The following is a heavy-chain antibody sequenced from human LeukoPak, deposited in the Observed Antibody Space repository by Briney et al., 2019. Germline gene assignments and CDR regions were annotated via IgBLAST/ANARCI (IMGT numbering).Heavy chain of an antibody. CDR3: ARRPIIDIVIIPAADDYYYMDV. D-gene: IGHD2-2*01. CDR1: GYTFRSYG. CDR2: ISAYNGNT. V-gene: IGHV1-18*01. J-gene: IGHJ6*03. Sequence: GASVKVSCKASGYTFRSYGISWVRQAPGQGLEWVGWISAYNGNTNSAQKIQGRVTMTTDTSTSTAYMELRSLRSDDTAVYYCARRPIIDIVIIPAADDYYYMDVWGKGTTVTVSS.